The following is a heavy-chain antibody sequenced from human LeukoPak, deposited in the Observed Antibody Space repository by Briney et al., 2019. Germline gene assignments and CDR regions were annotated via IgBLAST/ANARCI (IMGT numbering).Heavy chain of an antibody. CDR2: INPNSGNT. V-gene: IGHV1-8*03. D-gene: IGHD3-3*01. CDR3: ARGLVWSGLLLVL. J-gene: IGHJ4*02. Sequence: ASVKVSCKASGYTFTGYYMHWVRQAPGQGLEWMGRINPNSGNTGYAQKFQGRVTITRNTSISTAYMELSSLRSEDTAVYYCARGLVWSGLLLVLWGQGTLVTVSS. CDR1: GYTFTGYY.